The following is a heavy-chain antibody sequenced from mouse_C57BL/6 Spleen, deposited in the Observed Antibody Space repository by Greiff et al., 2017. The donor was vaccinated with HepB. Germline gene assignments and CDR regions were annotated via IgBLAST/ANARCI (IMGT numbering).Heavy chain of an antibody. D-gene: IGHD2-3*01. Sequence: VQLQQSGAELVKPGASVKMSCKASGYTFTSYWITWVKQRPGQGLEWIGDIYPGSGSTNYNEKFKSKATLTVDTSSSTAYMQLSSLPSEDSAVYYCARKFDGYFGYWGQGTTLTVSS. CDR3: ARKFDGYFGY. CDR1: GYTFTSYW. V-gene: IGHV1-55*01. J-gene: IGHJ2*01. CDR2: IYPGSGST.